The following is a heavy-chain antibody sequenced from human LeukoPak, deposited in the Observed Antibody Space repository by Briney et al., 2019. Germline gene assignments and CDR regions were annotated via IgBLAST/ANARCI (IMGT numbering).Heavy chain of an antibody. D-gene: IGHD3-3*01. J-gene: IGHJ6*02. Sequence: GGSLRLSCAASGFTVSSNYMSWVRQAPGKGLEWVSAISGSGGSTYYADPVKGRFTISRDNSKNTLYLQMNSLRAEDTAVYYCASPLEDGDYYYYYGMDVWGQGTTVTVSS. V-gene: IGHV3-23*01. CDR1: GFTVSSNY. CDR3: ASPLEDGDYYYYYGMDV. CDR2: ISGSGGST.